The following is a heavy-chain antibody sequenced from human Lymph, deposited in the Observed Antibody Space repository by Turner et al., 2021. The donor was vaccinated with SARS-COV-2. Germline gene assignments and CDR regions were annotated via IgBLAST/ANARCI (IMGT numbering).Heavy chain of an antibody. CDR3: ARSRDLQSMVRGVDPFDY. CDR1: GSTFTGYY. Sequence: QVQLLPSGAEVKKPGASVKVSCKASGSTFTGYYIHWVRQAPGQGLEWMGWINPNSGGTNYAQRVQGRVTMTRDTSLSTAYMQLSRLRSDDTAVYYCARSRDLQSMVRGVDPFDYWGQGTLVTVSS. CDR2: INPNSGGT. D-gene: IGHD3-10*01. V-gene: IGHV1-2*02. J-gene: IGHJ4*02.